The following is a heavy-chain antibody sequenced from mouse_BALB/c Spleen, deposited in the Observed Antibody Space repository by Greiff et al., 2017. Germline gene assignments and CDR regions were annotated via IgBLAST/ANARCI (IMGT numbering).Heavy chain of an antibody. CDR2: ISSGSSTI. V-gene: IGHV5-17*02. D-gene: IGHD1-1*01. CDR1: GFTFSSFG. J-gene: IGHJ2*01. Sequence: DVMLVESGGGLVQPGGSRKLSCAASGFTFSSFGMHWVRQAPEKGLEWVAYISSGSSTIYYADTVKGRFTISRDNPKNTLFLQMTSLRSEDTAMYYCASLVYYGSSFDYWGQGTTLTVSS. CDR3: ASLVYYGSSFDY.